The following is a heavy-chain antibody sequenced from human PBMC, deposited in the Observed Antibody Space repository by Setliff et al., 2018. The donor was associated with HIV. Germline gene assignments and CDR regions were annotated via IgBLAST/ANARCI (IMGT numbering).Heavy chain of an antibody. CDR3: ARGATITYYFDY. V-gene: IGHV1-18*01. CDR1: GYTFTSYG. J-gene: IGHJ4*02. D-gene: IGHD5-12*01. CDR2: ISAYNRNV. Sequence: ASVKVSCKASGYTFTSYGVSWVRQAPGQGLEWMGWISAYNRNVNYSQKVQGRVTMTTDTSTSTAYMELSSLRSEDTAVYYCARGATITYYFDYWGQGTLVTVSS.